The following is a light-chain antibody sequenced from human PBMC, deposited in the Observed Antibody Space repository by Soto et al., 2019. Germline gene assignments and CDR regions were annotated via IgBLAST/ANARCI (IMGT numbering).Light chain of an antibody. Sequence: EIVLTQSPDTLSLPPGERATLSCRASQSVGSNYLAWYQQKPGQAPRLLMYDASGRASGIPDRFSGSGSGTDFTLTISRLEPEDFAVYYCQQYNNWPPIPFGQGTRLAI. CDR1: QSVGSNY. CDR3: QQYNNWPPIP. J-gene: IGKJ5*01. V-gene: IGKV3D-20*02. CDR2: DAS.